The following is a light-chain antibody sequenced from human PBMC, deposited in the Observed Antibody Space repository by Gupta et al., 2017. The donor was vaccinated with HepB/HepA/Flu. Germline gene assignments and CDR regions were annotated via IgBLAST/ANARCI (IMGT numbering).Light chain of an antibody. V-gene: IGLV3-19*01. CDR2: GKN. Sequence: SSELTQDPAVSVALGQTVRITCQGDILRSYFASWYQQKPGQAPVVVIYGKNNRPSGIPDRFSGSGSGNIAYLTITGAQAEDEADYYCNSRDNSGNHKFFGPGTKVTVL. J-gene: IGLJ1*01. CDR1: ILRSYF. CDR3: NSRDNSGNHKF.